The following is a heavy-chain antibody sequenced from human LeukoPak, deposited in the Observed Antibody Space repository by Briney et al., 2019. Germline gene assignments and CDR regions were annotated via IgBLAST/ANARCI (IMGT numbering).Heavy chain of an antibody. CDR3: ARQGCSSTSCYLFALYAFDI. V-gene: IGHV4-39*01. CDR1: GGSFSGYY. CDR2: IYYRGSI. D-gene: IGHD2-2*01. J-gene: IGHJ3*02. Sequence: SETLSLTCAVYGGSFSGYYWGWIRQPPGKGLEWIGSIYYRGSIYYNPSLKSRVTISVDTSKNQFSLKLSSVTAADTAVYYCARQGCSSTSCYLFALYAFDIWGQGAMVTVSS.